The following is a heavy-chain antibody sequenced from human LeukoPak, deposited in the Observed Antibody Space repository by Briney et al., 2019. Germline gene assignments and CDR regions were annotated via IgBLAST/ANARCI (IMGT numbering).Heavy chain of an antibody. D-gene: IGHD2-15*01. CDR1: GFTFSSCS. J-gene: IGHJ4*02. V-gene: IGHV3-21*06. CDR3: ARDREPYCTGGTCYSTGDY. CDR2: ISSSGSYI. Sequence: GGSLRLSCAVSGFTFSSCSMDWVRQAPGKGLEWVSSISSSGSYIYYADSVKGRFTISRDNAKNSLYLQMNSLRAEDTAVYYCARDREPYCTGGTCYSTGDYWGQGTVVTVSS.